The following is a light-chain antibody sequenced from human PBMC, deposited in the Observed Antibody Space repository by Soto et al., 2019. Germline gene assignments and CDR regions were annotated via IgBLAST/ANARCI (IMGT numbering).Light chain of an antibody. J-gene: IGKJ4*01. CDR1: RDVGSD. CDR2: AAS. V-gene: IGKV1-17*01. Sequence: QMTQSPSSLSASVGEKIIITCRASRDVGSDVSWYQQKPGQAPKLLIYAASNLYTGVPSRFSGSRSGTEFTLTISSLQPEDFATYYCQQLKSYPLTFGGGTKVEI. CDR3: QQLKSYPLT.